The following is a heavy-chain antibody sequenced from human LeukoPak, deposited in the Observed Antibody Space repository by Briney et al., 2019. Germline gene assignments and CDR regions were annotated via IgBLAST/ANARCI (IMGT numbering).Heavy chain of an antibody. V-gene: IGHV1-2*02. D-gene: IGHD5-18*01. CDR1: GYTFTGYY. CDR3: AREIGEDTAMVHPPYYYYYMDV. CDR2: INPNSGGT. J-gene: IGHJ6*03. Sequence: APGKVSCTASGYTFTGYYMHWGREAPGQGVGWVGWINPNSGGTKYEQKFQGRVTITRDKSSRTAYMELSRLRSDDTAVYYCAREIGEDTAMVHPPYYYYYMDVWGKGTTVTVSS.